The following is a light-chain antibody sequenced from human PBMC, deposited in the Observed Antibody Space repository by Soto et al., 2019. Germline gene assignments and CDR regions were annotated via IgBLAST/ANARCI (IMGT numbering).Light chain of an antibody. CDR3: MQGLQTPWT. J-gene: IGKJ1*01. Sequence: DIVVTQSPLSLPVTPGEPASISCRSSQSLLHSNGYTYLNWYLQKPGQSPQLLIYLASNRAPGVPERFSGSGSGTDFTLKISRVEVEDVGVYYCMQGLQTPWTFGQGTKVEIK. CDR1: QSLLHSNGYTY. V-gene: IGKV2-28*01. CDR2: LAS.